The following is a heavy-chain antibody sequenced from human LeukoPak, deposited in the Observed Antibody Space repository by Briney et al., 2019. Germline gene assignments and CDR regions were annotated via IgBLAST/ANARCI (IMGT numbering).Heavy chain of an antibody. CDR3: ARAKWELLTPLDY. CDR1: GFIFSSYG. V-gene: IGHV3-30*03. CDR2: ISYDGSNK. Sequence: PGGSLRLSCAASGFIFSSYGMHWVRQAPGKGLEWVAVISYDGSNKKYADSVKDRSTISRDNSKNTLYLQMNSLRAEDTAVYYCARAKWELLTPLDYWGQGTLVTVSS. J-gene: IGHJ4*02. D-gene: IGHD1-26*01.